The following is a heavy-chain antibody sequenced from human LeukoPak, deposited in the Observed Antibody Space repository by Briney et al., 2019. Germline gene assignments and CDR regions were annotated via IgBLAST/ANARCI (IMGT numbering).Heavy chain of an antibody. Sequence: ASVKVSCKASGGTFSSYAISWVRQAPGQGLEWMGGIIPIFGTANYAQKFQGRVTITADESTGTAYMELSSLRSEDTAVYYCARDVGGYSVNWFDPWGQGTLVTVSS. V-gene: IGHV1-69*13. CDR1: GGTFSSYA. CDR3: ARDVGGYSVNWFDP. J-gene: IGHJ5*02. CDR2: IIPIFGTA. D-gene: IGHD2-15*01.